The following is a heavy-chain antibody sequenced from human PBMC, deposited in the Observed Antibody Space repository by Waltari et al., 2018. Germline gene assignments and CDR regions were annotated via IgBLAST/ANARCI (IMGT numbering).Heavy chain of an antibody. V-gene: IGHV4-39*01. CDR3: ARHKEAAAGTYDY. CDR1: GGSLRSSSYY. D-gene: IGHD6-13*01. CDR2: IYYSGST. Sequence: QLQLQESGPGLVKPSETLSLTCTVSGGSLRSSSYYWGWIRQPPGKGLEWIGSIYYSGSTYYNPSLKSRVTISVDTSKNQFSLKLSSVTAADTAVYYCARHKEAAAGTYDYWGQGTLVTVSS. J-gene: IGHJ4*02.